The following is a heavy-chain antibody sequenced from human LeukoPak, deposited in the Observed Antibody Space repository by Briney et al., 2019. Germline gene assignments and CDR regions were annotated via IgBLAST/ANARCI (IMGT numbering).Heavy chain of an antibody. V-gene: IGHV3-30*02. CDR3: AKSRSNYDFWSAFDY. CDR2: IRYDGGNK. J-gene: IGHJ4*02. CDR1: GFPFNTYF. D-gene: IGHD3-3*01. Sequence: QPGGSLRLSCVASGFPFNTYFMHWVRQAPGKGLEWVASIRYDGGNKYYADSVRGRLSISRDNSKETLYLQMNSLRTGDTAVYYCAKSRSNYDFWSAFDYWGQGALVTVSS.